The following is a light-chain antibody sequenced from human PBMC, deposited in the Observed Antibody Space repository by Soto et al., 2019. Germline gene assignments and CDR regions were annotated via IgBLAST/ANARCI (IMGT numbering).Light chain of an antibody. CDR3: QHYNYLPLT. Sequence: EIVLTQSPGTLSLFPGERATLSCRASQSVSSRSLAWYQQKGGQAPRLLIYGASRRATGLPDRFSGSGSGTDFTLTISSLQSEDFAVYSCQHYNYLPLTFGGGTKVDIK. V-gene: IGKV3-20*01. J-gene: IGKJ4*01. CDR2: GAS. CDR1: QSVSSRS.